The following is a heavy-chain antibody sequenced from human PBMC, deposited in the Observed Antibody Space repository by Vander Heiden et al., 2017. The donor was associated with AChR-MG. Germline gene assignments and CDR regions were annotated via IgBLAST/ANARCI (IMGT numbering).Heavy chain of an antibody. CDR1: RGTFSSYA. CDR3: AGGYNGNGNHEMYYFDY. CDR2: IIPIVGTA. J-gene: IGHJ4*02. V-gene: IGHV1-69*01. Sequence: QVLLVQSGAGATNPGSWGRVPAQESRGTFSSYAISWGRQDPGEGLEWMGGIIPIVGTAKYEQKSEGRGTITAEESTSTAYMEQSSLRSDDTAVDYCAGGYNGNGNHEMYYFDYWGQGTLVTVSS. D-gene: IGHD1-20*01.